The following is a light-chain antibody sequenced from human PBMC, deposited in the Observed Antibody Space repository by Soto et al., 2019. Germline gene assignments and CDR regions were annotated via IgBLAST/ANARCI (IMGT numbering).Light chain of an antibody. CDR1: QSLSTR. CDR3: QQYNSYPRT. CDR2: DAS. V-gene: IGKV1-5*01. J-gene: IGKJ1*01. Sequence: DIQMTQSPSTLSASVGDRVTITCRASQSLSTRLAWYQQKPGKAPKLLIYDASSLESGVPSRFSGSGSGTEFTLTISSLQPDDVATYYCQQYNSYPRTFGQGTKVDIK.